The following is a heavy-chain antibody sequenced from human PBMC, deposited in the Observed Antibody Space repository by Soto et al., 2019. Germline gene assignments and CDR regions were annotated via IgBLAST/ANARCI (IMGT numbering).Heavy chain of an antibody. CDR1: GGSISSSNW. Sequence: QVQLQESGPGLVKPSGTLSLTCAVSGGSISSSNWWSWVRQPPGKGLEWIGEIYHSGSTHYNPSPKSRVTISVDKSKNQFSLKLSSVTAADTAVYYCARDRSSSWYEERFYYYYGMDVWGQGTTVTVSS. CDR3: ARDRSSSWYEERFYYYYGMDV. CDR2: IYHSGST. D-gene: IGHD6-13*01. J-gene: IGHJ6*02. V-gene: IGHV4-4*02.